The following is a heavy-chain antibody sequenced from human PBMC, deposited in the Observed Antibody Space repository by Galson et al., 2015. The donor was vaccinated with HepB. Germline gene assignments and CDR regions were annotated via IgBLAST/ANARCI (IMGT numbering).Heavy chain of an antibody. CDR1: GGTFSSYA. Sequence: SVKVSCKASGGTFSSYAISWVRQAPGQGLEWMGGIIPIFGTANYAQKFQGRVTITADESTSTAYMELCSLRSEDTAVYYCARDEVYGSGSYYYDYWGQGTLVTVSS. V-gene: IGHV1-69*13. D-gene: IGHD3-10*01. CDR3: ARDEVYGSGSYYYDY. J-gene: IGHJ4*02. CDR2: IIPIFGTA.